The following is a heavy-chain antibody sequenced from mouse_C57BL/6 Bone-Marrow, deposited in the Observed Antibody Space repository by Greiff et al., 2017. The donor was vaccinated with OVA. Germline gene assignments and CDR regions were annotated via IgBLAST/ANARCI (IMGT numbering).Heavy chain of an antibody. V-gene: IGHV1-19*01. CDR2: INPYNGGT. D-gene: IGHD2-5*01. Sequence: VQLKESGPVLVKPGASVKMSCKASGYTFTDYYMNWVKQSHGKSLEWIGVINPYNGGTSYNQKFKGKATLTVDKSSSTAYMELNSLTSEDSAVYYCARGGIDSNYLDYWGQGTTLTVSS. CDR3: ARGGIDSNYLDY. J-gene: IGHJ2*01. CDR1: GYTFTDYY.